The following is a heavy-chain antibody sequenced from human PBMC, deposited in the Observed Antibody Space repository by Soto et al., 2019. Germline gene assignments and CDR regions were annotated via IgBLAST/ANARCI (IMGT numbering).Heavy chain of an antibody. CDR2: IYYSGST. D-gene: IGHD3-10*01. Sequence: SETLSLTCTVSGGSISSGGYYWSWIRQHPGKGLEWIGYIYYSGSTYYNPSHKSRVTISVDTSKNQFSLKLSSVTAADTAVYYCARDLHGLYDYWGQGTLVIVSS. V-gene: IGHV4-31*03. J-gene: IGHJ4*02. CDR3: ARDLHGLYDY. CDR1: GGSISSGGYY.